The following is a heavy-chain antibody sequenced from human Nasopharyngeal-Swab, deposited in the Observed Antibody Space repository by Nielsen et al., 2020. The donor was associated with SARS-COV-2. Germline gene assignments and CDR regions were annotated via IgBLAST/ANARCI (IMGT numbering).Heavy chain of an antibody. CDR2: IHHSGST. D-gene: IGHD5-18*01. V-gene: IGHV4-4*02. J-gene: IGHJ4*02. CDR3: ATTPPSPIQGGPHTYFDY. Sequence: VRQAPGKGLEWIGEIHHSGSTTYNPSLKSRVTISIAKSKNQLSLRVTSVTAADTAVYYCATTPPSPIQGGPHTYFDYWGQGTLVTVSS.